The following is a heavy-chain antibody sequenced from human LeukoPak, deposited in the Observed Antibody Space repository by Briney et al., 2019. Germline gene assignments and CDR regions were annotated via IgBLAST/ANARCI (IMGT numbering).Heavy chain of an antibody. CDR2: ISSSGSTI. CDR1: GFTFSSYE. CDR3: AFNIAAAAPRWDY. V-gene: IGHV3-48*03. D-gene: IGHD6-13*01. Sequence: QPGGSLRLSCAASGFTFSSYEMNWVRQAPGKGLEWVSYISSSGSTIYYADSVKGRFTISRDNSKNTLYLQMNSLRAEDTAVYYCAFNIAAAAPRWDYWGQGTLVTVSS. J-gene: IGHJ4*02.